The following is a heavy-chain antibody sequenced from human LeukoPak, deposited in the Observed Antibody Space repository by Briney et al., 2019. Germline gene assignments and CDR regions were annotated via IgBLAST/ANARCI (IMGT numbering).Heavy chain of an antibody. Sequence: WVRQAPGQGLEWIGSIYYSGSTYYNPSLKSRVTISVDTSKNQFSLKLSSATAADTAVYYCARHPYYYYYMDVWGKGTTVTISS. CDR3: ARHPYYYYYMDV. V-gene: IGHV4-39*01. J-gene: IGHJ6*03. CDR2: IYYSGST.